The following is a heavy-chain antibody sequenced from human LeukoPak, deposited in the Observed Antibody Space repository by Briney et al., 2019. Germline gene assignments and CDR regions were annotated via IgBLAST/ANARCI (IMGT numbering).Heavy chain of an antibody. CDR1: GYTFTSYD. V-gene: IGHV1-8*01. J-gene: IGHJ6*03. Sequence: ASVKVSCKASGYTFTSYDINWVRQATGQGLEWMGWMNPNSGNTGCAQKFQGRVTMTRNTSISTAYMELSSLRSEDTAVYYCAREYSSSGLYYYYMDVWGKGTTVTVSS. D-gene: IGHD6-6*01. CDR2: MNPNSGNT. CDR3: AREYSSSGLYYYYMDV.